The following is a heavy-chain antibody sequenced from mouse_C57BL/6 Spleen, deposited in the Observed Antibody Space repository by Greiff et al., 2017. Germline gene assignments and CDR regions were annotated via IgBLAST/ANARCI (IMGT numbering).Heavy chain of an antibody. CDR1: GYAFSSYW. J-gene: IGHJ1*03. Sequence: QVQLKQSGAELVKPGASVKISCKASGYAFSSYWMNWVKQRPGKGLEWIGQIYPGDGDTNYNGKFKGKATLTADKSSSTAYMQLSSLTSEDSAVYFCARRNYYGSSQWYFDVWGTGTTVTVSS. CDR3: ARRNYYGSSQWYFDV. CDR2: IYPGDGDT. D-gene: IGHD1-1*01. V-gene: IGHV1-80*01.